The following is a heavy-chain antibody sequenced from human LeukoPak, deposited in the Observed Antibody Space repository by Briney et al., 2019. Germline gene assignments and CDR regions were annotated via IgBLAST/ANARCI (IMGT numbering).Heavy chain of an antibody. Sequence: SETLSLTCAVYGGSFSGYYWSWIRQPPGKGLEWIGEINHSGSTNYNPSFKSRVTTSVDTSKNQFSLKLSSVTAADTAVYYCASTYGDYVASHNWFDPWGQGTLVTVSS. J-gene: IGHJ5*02. V-gene: IGHV4-34*01. D-gene: IGHD4-17*01. CDR3: ASTYGDYVASHNWFDP. CDR2: INHSGST. CDR1: GGSFSGYY.